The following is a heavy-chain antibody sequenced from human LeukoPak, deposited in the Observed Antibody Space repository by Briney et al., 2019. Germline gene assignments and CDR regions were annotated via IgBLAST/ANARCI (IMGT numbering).Heavy chain of an antibody. V-gene: IGHV3-30*02. CDR1: GFTFSSYG. CDR3: ARGEWFGEPDY. Sequence: GGSLRLSCAASGFTFSSYGMHWVRQAPGKGLEWVAFIWYDGSNKYYADSVKGRFTISRDSSKNTLYLQMNSLRAEDTAVYYCARGEWFGEPDYWGQGTLVTVSS. J-gene: IGHJ4*02. D-gene: IGHD3-10*01. CDR2: IWYDGSNK.